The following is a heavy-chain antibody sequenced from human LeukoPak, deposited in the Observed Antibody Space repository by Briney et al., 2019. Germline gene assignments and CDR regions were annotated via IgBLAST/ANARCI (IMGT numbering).Heavy chain of an antibody. D-gene: IGHD3-10*01. V-gene: IGHV3-30*02. CDR1: GFTFSSYG. CDR2: IRYDGSNK. Sequence: GGSLRLSCAASGFTFSSYGMHWVRQAPGKGLEWVAFIRYDGSNKYYADSVKGRFTISRDNSKNTLYLQMNSLRAEDTALYYCQYGSGSYYNIPDTWFDPWGQGTLVTASS. CDR3: QYGSGSYYNIPDTWFDP. J-gene: IGHJ5*02.